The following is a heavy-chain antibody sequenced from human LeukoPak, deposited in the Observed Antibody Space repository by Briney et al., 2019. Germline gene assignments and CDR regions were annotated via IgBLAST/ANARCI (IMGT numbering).Heavy chain of an antibody. CDR2: FDPEDGET. CDR1: GYTLTELS. Sequence: GASVTVSCKVSGYTLTELSMHWVRQAPGKGLEWMGGFDPEDGETIYAQKFQGRVTMTEDTSTDTAYMELSSLRSEDTAVYYCATDLFVASSTSRPLWGQGTLVTVSS. J-gene: IGHJ4*02. D-gene: IGHD2-2*01. CDR3: ATDLFVASSTSRPL. V-gene: IGHV1-24*01.